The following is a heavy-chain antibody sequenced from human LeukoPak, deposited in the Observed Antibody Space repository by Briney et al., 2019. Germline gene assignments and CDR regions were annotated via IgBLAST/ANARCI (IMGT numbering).Heavy chain of an antibody. J-gene: IGHJ3*01. V-gene: IGHV1-18*04. CDR2: IGAYNGNP. Sequence: ASVKVSCKTSGYTFTAYYIHWVRQAPGQGLEWMGWIGAYNGNPDYTQSLQGRVTMTTDTSTSTAYMELRSLKSDDTAVYYCAREDPGGAFDVWGRGTMVTVS. D-gene: IGHD3-16*01. CDR3: AREDPGGAFDV. CDR1: GYTFTAYY.